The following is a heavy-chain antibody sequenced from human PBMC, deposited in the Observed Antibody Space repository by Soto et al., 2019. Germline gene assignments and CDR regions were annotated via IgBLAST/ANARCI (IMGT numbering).Heavy chain of an antibody. CDR3: AKAHWAVAGTAMADYYYYYGMDV. D-gene: IGHD6-19*01. J-gene: IGHJ6*02. Sequence: GGSLRLSCAASGFTFSSYGMHWVRQAPGKGLEWVAVISYDGSNKYYADSVKGRFTISRDNSKNTLYLQMNSLRAEDTAVYYCAKAHWAVAGTAMADYYYYYGMDVWGQGTTVTVSS. V-gene: IGHV3-30*18. CDR2: ISYDGSNK. CDR1: GFTFSSYG.